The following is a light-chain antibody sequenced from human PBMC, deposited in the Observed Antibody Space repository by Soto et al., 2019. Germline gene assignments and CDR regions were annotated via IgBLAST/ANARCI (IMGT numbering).Light chain of an antibody. CDR1: QSISSW. Sequence: DIQMTQSPSTLSASVGDRVTITCRASQSISSWLAWYQQKPGKAPKLLIYDASSLESGVPSRFSGSGSGTEFPLTLSSLQPDEFATYYCQQYNSYSPGFTFGPGTKVDIK. J-gene: IGKJ3*01. V-gene: IGKV1-5*01. CDR2: DAS. CDR3: QQYNSYSPGFT.